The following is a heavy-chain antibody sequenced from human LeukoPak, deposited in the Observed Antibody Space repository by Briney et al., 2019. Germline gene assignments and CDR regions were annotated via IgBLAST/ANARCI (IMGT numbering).Heavy chain of an antibody. Sequence: GGSLRLSCAASGFTFSDYYMSWIHQAPGKGLEWVSYISSSSSYTNYADSVKGRFTISRDNAKNSLYLQMNSLRAEDTAVYYCAREESIAAAPGAFDIWGQGTMVTVSS. CDR2: ISSSSSYT. CDR3: AREESIAAAPGAFDI. CDR1: GFTFSDYY. V-gene: IGHV3-11*06. J-gene: IGHJ3*02. D-gene: IGHD6-13*01.